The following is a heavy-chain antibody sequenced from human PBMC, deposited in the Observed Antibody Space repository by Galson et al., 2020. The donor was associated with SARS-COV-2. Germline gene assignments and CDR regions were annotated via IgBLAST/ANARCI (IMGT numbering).Heavy chain of an antibody. CDR2: SHRSGNT. V-gene: IGHV4-38-2*02. Sequence: SETLSLTCTVSGYSISSGYHWGWIRQPPGKGLEWIGNSHRSGNTYYNPSLNSRVTISLDTSKNQFSLKLSSVTAADTAVYYCARVVWTPNLPPFDYWGQGTLVTVSS. J-gene: IGHJ4*02. CDR1: GYSISSGYH. D-gene: IGHD3-16*01. CDR3: ARVVWTPNLPPFDY.